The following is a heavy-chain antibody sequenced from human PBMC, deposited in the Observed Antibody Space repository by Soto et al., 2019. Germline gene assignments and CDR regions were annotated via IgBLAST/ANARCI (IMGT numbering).Heavy chain of an antibody. D-gene: IGHD3-10*01. Sequence: GGSLRLSCAASGFTFSSYGMHWVRQAPGKGLEWVAVISYDGSNKYYADSVKGRFTISRDNSKNTLYLQMNSLRAEDTAVYYCAKSVWSLLWFGESTQEYYFDYWGQGTLVTLSS. CDR2: ISYDGSNK. J-gene: IGHJ4*02. CDR1: GFTFSSYG. V-gene: IGHV3-30*18. CDR3: AKSVWSLLWFGESTQEYYFDY.